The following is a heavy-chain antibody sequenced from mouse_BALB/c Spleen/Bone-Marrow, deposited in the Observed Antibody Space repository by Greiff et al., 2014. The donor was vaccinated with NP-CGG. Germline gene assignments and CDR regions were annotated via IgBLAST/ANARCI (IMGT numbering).Heavy chain of an antibody. CDR3: ARDGYYVGFAY. CDR2: IDPYNGDT. CDR1: GYSFTDYN. J-gene: IGHJ3*01. D-gene: IGHD2-3*01. Sequence: VQLQQSGPELVKPGASVKGSCKASGYSFTDYNMYWGKQSHGKSLESIGYIDPYNGDTSYNQEFKGRATLTVDKSSNTAFMHLNSLTSEDSAVYYCARDGYYVGFAYWGQGTLVTVSA. V-gene: IGHV1S135*01.